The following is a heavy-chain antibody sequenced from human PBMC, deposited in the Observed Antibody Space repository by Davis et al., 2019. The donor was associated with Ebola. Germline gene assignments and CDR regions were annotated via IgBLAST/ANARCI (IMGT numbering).Heavy chain of an antibody. CDR3: ARGHNYAHEY. CDR1: GYTFTDYN. V-gene: IGHV1-2*06. CDR2: VILKSGAT. D-gene: IGHD4-11*01. Sequence: ASVKVSCKASGYTFTDYNIHWMRQAPGQGLKWLGRVILKSGATNYAQKFQGRVTMTRDTSISTVYMELSSLRYDDTADYYCARGHNYAHEYWGRGTLVTVSS. J-gene: IGHJ4*02.